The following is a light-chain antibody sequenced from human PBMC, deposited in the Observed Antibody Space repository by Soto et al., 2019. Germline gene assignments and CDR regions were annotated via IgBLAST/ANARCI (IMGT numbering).Light chain of an antibody. CDR3: QVWDRSSDHPKWV. V-gene: IGLV3-21*02. J-gene: IGLJ3*02. CDR2: DDS. Sequence: SYELTQPPSVSVAPGQTARITCGANNIGSKSAHWYQQKPGKAPVLVVDDDSDWTSGLPERFSGSNSGHTATLTISRVEAGDEADDYCQVWDRSSDHPKWVFGAGTKVTVL. CDR1: NIGSKS.